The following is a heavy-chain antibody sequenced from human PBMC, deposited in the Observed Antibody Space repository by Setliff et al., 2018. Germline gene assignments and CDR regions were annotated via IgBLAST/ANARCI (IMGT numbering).Heavy chain of an antibody. CDR3: ARVTGFFYVDA. J-gene: IGHJ6*03. V-gene: IGHV4-61*09. CDR2: IYTSWST. CDR1: GGSVGSDFSY. Sequence: SETLSLTCTVSGGSVGSDFSYWTWIRQPAGKGLEWIGQIYTSWSTNYNPSLKSRVTISLDGSKNQFSLRLTPVTAADTAIYYCARVTGFFYVDAWGKGTTVTVS. D-gene: IGHD3-3*01.